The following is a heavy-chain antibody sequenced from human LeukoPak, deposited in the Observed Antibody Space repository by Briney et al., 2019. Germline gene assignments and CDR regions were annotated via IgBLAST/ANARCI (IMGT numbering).Heavy chain of an antibody. CDR1: GFTFSSYA. D-gene: IGHD2-2*01. Sequence: GGSLRLSCAASGFTFSSYAMSWVRQAPGKGLEWVSAISGSGGSTYYADSVKGRFTISRDNSKNTLYLQMNSLRAEDTAVYYCAKPQDSGTSSIIHDAFDIWGQGTMVTVSS. J-gene: IGHJ3*02. CDR3: AKPQDSGTSSIIHDAFDI. V-gene: IGHV3-23*01. CDR2: ISGSGGST.